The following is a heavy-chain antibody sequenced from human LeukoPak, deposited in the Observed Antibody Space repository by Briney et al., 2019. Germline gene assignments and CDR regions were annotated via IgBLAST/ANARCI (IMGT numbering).Heavy chain of an antibody. V-gene: IGHV2-5*02. D-gene: IGHD3-22*01. CDR3: AHRRNYYDFDY. J-gene: IGHJ4*02. CDR2: IYWDDNK. Sequence: SGPTLVNPTQTLTLTCTFSGFPLSTSGVGVGWIRQSPGKALEWLALIYWDDNKRYSPSLKSRLTITKDTSKTQVVLTMTNMDPVDTATYYCAHRRNYYDFDYWGQGTLVTVSS. CDR1: GFPLSTSGVG.